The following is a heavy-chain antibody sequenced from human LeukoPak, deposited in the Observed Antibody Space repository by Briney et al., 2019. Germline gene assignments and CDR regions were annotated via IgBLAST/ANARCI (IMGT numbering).Heavy chain of an antibody. V-gene: IGHV4-59*01. J-gene: IGHJ4*02. CDR2: SSYNGNA. Sequence: SETLSLTCTVSGAYFTNYYWSFIRQPPGKGLEWIGFSSYNGNANYNPSLKSRVTISVDMSKNQFSLRLKSVTAADTAVYYCARGALLWFGAKMEYYFDSWGQGTPLTVSS. CDR1: GAYFTNYY. D-gene: IGHD3-10*01. CDR3: ARGALLWFGAKMEYYFDS.